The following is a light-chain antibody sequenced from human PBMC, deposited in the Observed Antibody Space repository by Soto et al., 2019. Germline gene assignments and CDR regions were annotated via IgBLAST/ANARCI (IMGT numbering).Light chain of an antibody. CDR3: QQYDNLPLT. J-gene: IGKJ4*01. CDR2: SAS. V-gene: IGKV1-33*01. CDR1: QGISNY. Sequence: DIQLTQSPSFLSASVGDRITITCRASQGISNYLAWYQQKPGKAPELLVYSASTLQTGVPSRFSGSGSGTDFIFTISSLQPDDIATYHCQQYDNLPLTFGGGTKVDIK.